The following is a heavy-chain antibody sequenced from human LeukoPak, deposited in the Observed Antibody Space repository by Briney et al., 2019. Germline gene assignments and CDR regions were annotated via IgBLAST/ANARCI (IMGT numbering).Heavy chain of an antibody. CDR2: IYNNGST. D-gene: IGHD2-2*01. Sequence: SETLSLTCAVYGGSFSGYYWSWIRPPAGKGLEWVGRIYNNGSTNYNPSLKSRVTISLDTSKSQFSLKLSSVTAADTAVYYCATSRAELWGRGTLVTVSS. CDR1: GGSFSGYY. V-gene: IGHV4-59*10. CDR3: ATSRAEL. J-gene: IGHJ2*01.